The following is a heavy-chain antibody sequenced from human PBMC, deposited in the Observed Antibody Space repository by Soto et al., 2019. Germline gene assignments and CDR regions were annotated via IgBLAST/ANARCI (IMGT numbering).Heavy chain of an antibody. CDR1: GGTFSSYA. Sequence: QVQLVQSGAEVKKPGSSVKVSCKASGGTFSSYAISWVRQAPGQGLEWMGGIIPIFGTANYAQKFQGRVTITADESTSTAYMGLSSLRSEDAAVYYCARVYYYGSGTDYGGWFDPWGQGTLVTVSS. CDR3: ARVYYYGSGTDYGGWFDP. J-gene: IGHJ5*02. D-gene: IGHD3-10*01. CDR2: IIPIFGTA. V-gene: IGHV1-69*01.